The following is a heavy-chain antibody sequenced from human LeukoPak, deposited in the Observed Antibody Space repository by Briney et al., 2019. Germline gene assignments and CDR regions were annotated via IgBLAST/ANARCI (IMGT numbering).Heavy chain of an antibody. J-gene: IGHJ3*02. CDR1: GFTFSSYS. Sequence: GSLRLSCAASGFTFSSYSMNWVRQAPGKGLEWVSSISSSSSYIYYADSVKGRFTISRDNAKNSLYLQMNSLRAEDTAVYYCAREGLWFGENAFDIWGQGTMVTVSS. CDR3: AREGLWFGENAFDI. CDR2: ISSSSSYI. D-gene: IGHD3-10*01. V-gene: IGHV3-21*01.